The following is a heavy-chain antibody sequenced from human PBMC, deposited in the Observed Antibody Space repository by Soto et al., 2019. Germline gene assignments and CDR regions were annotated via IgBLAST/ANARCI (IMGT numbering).Heavy chain of an antibody. D-gene: IGHD2-21*02. CDR1: GGSISSYY. CDR3: ARARSGDRRFDS. J-gene: IGHJ4*02. CDR2: IYYSGST. V-gene: IGHV4-59*08. Sequence: TSETLSLTCTVSGGSISSYYWSWIRQPPGKGLEWIGYIYYSGSTYYNPSLKSRVTISVDTSKNQFSLKLSSVTAADTAVYYCARARSGDRRFDSWGQGALVTVSS.